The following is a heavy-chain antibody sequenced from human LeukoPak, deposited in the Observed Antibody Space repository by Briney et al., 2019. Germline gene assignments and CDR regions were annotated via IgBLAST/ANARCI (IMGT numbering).Heavy chain of an antibody. CDR3: ARGTSQGGFEPSLKNWFDP. CDR2: INHSGST. J-gene: IGHJ5*02. CDR1: GGSFSGYY. D-gene: IGHD5-12*01. V-gene: IGHV4-34*01. Sequence: SETLSLTCAVYGGSFSGYYWSWIRQPPGKGLEWIGEINHSGSTNYNPSLKSRVTISVDTSKNQFSLKLSSVTAADTAAYYCARGTSQGGFEPSLKNWFDPWGQGTLVTVSS.